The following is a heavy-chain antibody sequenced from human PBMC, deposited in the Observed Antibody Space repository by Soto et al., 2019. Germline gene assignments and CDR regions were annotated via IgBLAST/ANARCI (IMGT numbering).Heavy chain of an antibody. Sequence: ASVKVSCKASGYTFTSYYMHWVRQAPGQGLEWMGIINPSGGSTSYAQKFQGRVTMTRDTSTSTVYMELSSLRSEDTAVYYCARENSSSWSDYYYYGMDVWGQGTTVTVSS. V-gene: IGHV1-46*01. J-gene: IGHJ6*02. CDR3: ARENSSSWSDYYYYGMDV. D-gene: IGHD6-13*01. CDR1: GYTFTSYY. CDR2: INPSGGST.